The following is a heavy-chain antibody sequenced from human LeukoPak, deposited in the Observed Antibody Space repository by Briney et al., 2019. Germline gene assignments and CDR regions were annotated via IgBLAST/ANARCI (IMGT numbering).Heavy chain of an antibody. J-gene: IGHJ4*02. D-gene: IGHD1-26*01. V-gene: IGHV1-2*06. CDR3: ARDYYSGTYAH. CDR2: MNPNNGGT. CDR1: GYIFTGYH. Sequence: ASVKVSCKASGYIFTGYHMHWLRQAPGQGLEWVGRMNPNNGGTYYAQKFQDRVTMTSDTSISTAYMELSSLTSDDTALYYFARDYYSGTYAHWGQGTLVTVSS.